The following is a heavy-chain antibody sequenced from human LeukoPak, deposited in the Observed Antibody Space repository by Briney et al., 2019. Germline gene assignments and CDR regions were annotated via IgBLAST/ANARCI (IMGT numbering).Heavy chain of an antibody. J-gene: IGHJ4*02. Sequence: SGTLSLTCAVSGGSISSSNWWSWVRPPPGKGLEWIGEIYHSGSTNYNPSLKSRVTISVDKSKNQFSLKLDSVTAADTAVYYCARTYYYGSGNQFDYWGQGTLVTVSS. CDR3: ARTYYYGSGNQFDY. CDR1: GGSISSSNW. D-gene: IGHD3-10*01. V-gene: IGHV4-4*02. CDR2: IYHSGST.